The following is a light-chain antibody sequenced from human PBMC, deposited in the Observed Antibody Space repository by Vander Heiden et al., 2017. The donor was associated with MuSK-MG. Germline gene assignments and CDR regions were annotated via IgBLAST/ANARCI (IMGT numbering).Light chain of an antibody. V-gene: IGKV1-33*01. J-gene: IGKJ4*01. CDR2: DGS. CDR1: QDVANY. Sequence: DIQMTQSPSFLSASIGDRVTITCQASQDVANYLSWYQQKPGKAPKLLIYDGSILEAGVPSRFRGVGAGTDFSFTINTLQPEDIATYYCQQYDNIPLTFGGATKGEIK. CDR3: QQYDNIPLT.